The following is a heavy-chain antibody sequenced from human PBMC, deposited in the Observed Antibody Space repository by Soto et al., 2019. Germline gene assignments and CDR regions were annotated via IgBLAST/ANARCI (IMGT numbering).Heavy chain of an antibody. CDR1: GXCISRYS. V-gene: IGHV4-59*12. J-gene: IGHJ6*03. CDR3: ARCIMITFGGVKYYYYYMDV. D-gene: IGHD3-16*01. Sequence: LSHTCSVCGXCISRYSRRWIRKPPGKGLEWIGYIYYSGSTNYNPSLKSRVTISVDTSKNQFSLKLSSVTAADTAVYYCARCIMITFGGVKYYYYYMDVWGKGTMVTVCS. CDR2: IYYSGST.